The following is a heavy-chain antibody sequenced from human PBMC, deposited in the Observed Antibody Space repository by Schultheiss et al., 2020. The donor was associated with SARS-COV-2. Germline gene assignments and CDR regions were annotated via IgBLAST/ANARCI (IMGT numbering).Heavy chain of an antibody. Sequence: GSLRLSCAASGFTFSSYGMHWVRQAPGKGLEWIGEINHSGSTNYNPSLKSRVTMSVDTSKNQFSLKLSSVTAADTAVYYCARGVGSSWLHDAFDIWGQGTMVTVSS. D-gene: IGHD6-13*01. CDR2: INHSGST. CDR3: ARGVGSSWLHDAFDI. CDR1: GFTFSSYG. V-gene: IGHV4-34*01. J-gene: IGHJ3*02.